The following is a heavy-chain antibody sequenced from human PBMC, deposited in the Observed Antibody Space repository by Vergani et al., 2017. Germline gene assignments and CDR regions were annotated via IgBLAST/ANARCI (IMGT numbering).Heavy chain of an antibody. CDR2: INHSGST. V-gene: IGHV4-34*01. D-gene: IGHD2-21*02. J-gene: IGHJ3*02. CDR1: GGSFSGYY. CDR3: ARVPRPFGVVVTAIKTHAFDI. Sequence: QVQLQQWGAGLLKPSETLSLTCAVYGGSFSGYYWSWIRQPPGKGLEWIGEINHSGSTNYNPSLKSRVTISVDTSKNQFSLKLSSVTAADTAVYYCARVPRPFGVVVTAIKTHAFDIWGQGTMVTVSS.